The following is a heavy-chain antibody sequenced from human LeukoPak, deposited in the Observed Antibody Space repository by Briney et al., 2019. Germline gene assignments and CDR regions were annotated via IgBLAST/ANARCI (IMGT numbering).Heavy chain of an antibody. J-gene: IGHJ4*02. Sequence: SGTLSLTCTVSGGSISSYQWSWIRQPPGKGLEWIGNIYYSGSANYNPSLKSRVIISVDTSENQFSLKLSSVTAADTAVYYCAMLPILTGYYIPDYWGQGTLVTVSS. V-gene: IGHV4-59*08. D-gene: IGHD3-9*01. CDR2: IYYSGSA. CDR1: GGSISSYQ. CDR3: AMLPILTGYYIPDY.